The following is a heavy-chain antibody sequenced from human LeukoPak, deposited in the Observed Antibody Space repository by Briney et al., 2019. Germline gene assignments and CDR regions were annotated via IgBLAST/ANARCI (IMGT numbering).Heavy chain of an antibody. J-gene: IGHJ4*02. Sequence: GWSLRLSCAASGFTFSSYAMHWVRQAPGKGLEWVAVISYDGSNKYYADSVKGRFTISRDNSKNTLYLQMNSLRAEDTAVYYCARVMYYSKPQFDYWGQGTLVTVSS. CDR3: ARVMYYSKPQFDY. CDR1: GFTFSSYA. V-gene: IGHV3-30-3*01. D-gene: IGHD3-10*01. CDR2: ISYDGSNK.